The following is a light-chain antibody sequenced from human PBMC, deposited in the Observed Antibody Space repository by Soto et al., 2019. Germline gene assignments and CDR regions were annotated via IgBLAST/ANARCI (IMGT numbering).Light chain of an antibody. V-gene: IGKV3-11*01. Sequence: EIVLTQSPAILSLSPGERATLSCRASQSVGTYLDWYQQKLGQAPRLLIYDASNRATGIPARFSGSGSGTDFTLTISSLEPEDFAVYYCQQRVNWLTFGEGPRWSS. CDR1: QSVGTY. CDR3: QQRVNWLT. J-gene: IGKJ4*01. CDR2: DAS.